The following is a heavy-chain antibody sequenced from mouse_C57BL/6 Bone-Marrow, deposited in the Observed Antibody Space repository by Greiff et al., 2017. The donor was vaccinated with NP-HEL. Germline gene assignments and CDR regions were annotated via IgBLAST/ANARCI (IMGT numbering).Heavy chain of an antibody. CDR2: ISSGSSTI. Sequence: EVQLVESGGGLVKPGGSLKLSCAASGFTFSDYGMHWVRQAPEKGLEWVAYISSGSSTIYYADKVTGRFTITTDNAKNTLFLQMTSLRSEDTARYYCAMPLYYGSSWFAYWGQGTLVTVSA. J-gene: IGHJ3*01. CDR1: GFTFSDYG. D-gene: IGHD1-1*01. CDR3: AMPLYYGSSWFAY. V-gene: IGHV5-17*01.